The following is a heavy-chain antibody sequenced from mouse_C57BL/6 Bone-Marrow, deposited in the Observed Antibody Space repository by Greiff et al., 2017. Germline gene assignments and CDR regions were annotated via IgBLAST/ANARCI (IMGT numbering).Heavy chain of an antibody. J-gene: IGHJ2*01. D-gene: IGHD2-5*01. Sequence: QVQLQQSGAELVRPGTSVKVSCKASGYAFTNYLIEWVKQRPGQGLEWIGVINPGSGGTNYNEKFKGKATLTADKSSSTAYMQLRSLTSEDSAVYFCARTYYSNFDYWGKGTTLTVSS. CDR1: GYAFTNYL. CDR2: INPGSGGT. V-gene: IGHV1-54*01. CDR3: ARTYYSNFDY.